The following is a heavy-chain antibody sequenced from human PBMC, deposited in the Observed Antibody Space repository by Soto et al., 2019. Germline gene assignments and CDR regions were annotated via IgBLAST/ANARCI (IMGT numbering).Heavy chain of an antibody. J-gene: IGHJ4*02. D-gene: IGHD3-16*01. CDR3: ARSQRGRTAFTFDY. V-gene: IGHV4-61*01. CDR2: IYYSGTT. Sequence: SETLSLTCAVSGNSVSNDNYYWSWIRQPPGKGLEWIGYIYYSGTTNYNSYLKSRLSLSVDMSKNQFSLKLASVTAADTAVYFCARSQRGRTAFTFDYWGQGALVTVSS. CDR1: GNSVSNDNYY.